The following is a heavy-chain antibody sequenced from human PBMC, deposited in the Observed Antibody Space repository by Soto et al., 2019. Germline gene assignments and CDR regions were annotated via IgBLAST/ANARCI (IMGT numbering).Heavy chain of an antibody. Sequence: ASVKVSCKASGYTFTRFAIHWVRQAPGQRPEWMGWINPDNGHTRYSQKFQGRVTITRDTSASAAYMELSSLRSDDTAVYYCATDPHYYDTTGYCLDNWGQGTLVTVSS. CDR1: GYTFTRFA. CDR2: INPDNGHT. J-gene: IGHJ4*02. V-gene: IGHV1-3*01. D-gene: IGHD3-22*01. CDR3: ATDPHYYDTTGYCLDN.